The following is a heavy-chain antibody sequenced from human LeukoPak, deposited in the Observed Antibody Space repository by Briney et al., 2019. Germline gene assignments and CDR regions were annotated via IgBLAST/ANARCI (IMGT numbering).Heavy chain of an antibody. V-gene: IGHV1-2*02. CDR2: INPNSGGT. CDR3: ARDMVGLAADGNWFDP. Sequence: ASVKVSCKASGYPFTTYYMHWVRQAPGQGLEWMGWINPNSGGTNYAQKFQGRVTMTTDRSTSTAYMELRSLRSDDTAVYYCARDMVGLAADGNWFDPWGQGTLVTVSS. J-gene: IGHJ5*02. CDR1: GYPFTTYY. D-gene: IGHD6-13*01.